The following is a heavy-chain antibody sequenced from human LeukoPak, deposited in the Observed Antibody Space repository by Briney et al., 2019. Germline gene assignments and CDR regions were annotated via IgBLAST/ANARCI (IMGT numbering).Heavy chain of an antibody. V-gene: IGHV4-38-2*02. Sequence: SETLSLTCTVSGYSISSGYYWGWIRQPPGKGLEWIGSIYHSGSTYYNPSLKSRVTISVDTSKNQFSLKLSSVTAADTAVYYCARGYCSGGSCYLYDYWGQGTLLTVSS. CDR1: GYSISSGYY. CDR2: IYHSGST. D-gene: IGHD2-15*01. J-gene: IGHJ4*02. CDR3: ARGYCSGGSCYLYDY.